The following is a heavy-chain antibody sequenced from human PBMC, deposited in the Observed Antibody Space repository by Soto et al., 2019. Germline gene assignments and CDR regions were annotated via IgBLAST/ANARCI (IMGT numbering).Heavy chain of an antibody. V-gene: IGHV1-69*01. CDR1: GGLFSSYP. D-gene: IGHD3-22*01. CDR3: AKGGSGYTWFNEF. Sequence: QEQLVQSGAEVKKPGSSVKVSCKASGGLFSSYPISWVRQVPGQGLEWMGGIIPVFQAAYYTQRFQGRVTITADESTNTDYMELRSLRSEDTAIYYGAKGGSGYTWFNEFWGQGTLVTVSS. CDR2: IIPVFQAA. J-gene: IGHJ4*02.